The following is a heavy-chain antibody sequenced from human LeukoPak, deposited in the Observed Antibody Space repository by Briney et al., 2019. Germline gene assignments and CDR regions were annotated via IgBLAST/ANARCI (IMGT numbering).Heavy chain of an antibody. D-gene: IGHD3-22*01. CDR1: GYTFTGYY. CDR3: ARAGGDTDTSSDYDSSGYYYAFDY. V-gene: IGHV1-2*02. Sequence: GASVKVSCKASGYTFTGYYMHWVRQAPGQGLEGMGWINPNSGGTNYAQKFQGRVTMTRDTSISTAYMELSRLRSDDTAVYYCARAGGDTDTSSDYDSSGYYYAFDYWGQGTLVTVSS. CDR2: INPNSGGT. J-gene: IGHJ4*02.